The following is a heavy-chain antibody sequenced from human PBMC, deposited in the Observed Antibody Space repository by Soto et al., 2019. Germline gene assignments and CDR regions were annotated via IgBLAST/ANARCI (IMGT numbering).Heavy chain of an antibody. CDR1: GFTFSSYG. J-gene: IGHJ4*02. D-gene: IGHD6-6*01. CDR3: AKMSFYSSSSYFDY. CDR2: ISYDGSNK. V-gene: IGHV3-30*18. Sequence: QVQLVESGGGVVQPGRSLRLSCAASGFTFSSYGMHWVRQAPGKGLEWVAVISYDGSNKYYADSMKGRFTISRDNSKNTLYLQMNSLRAEDTAVYYCAKMSFYSSSSYFDYWGQGTLVTVSS.